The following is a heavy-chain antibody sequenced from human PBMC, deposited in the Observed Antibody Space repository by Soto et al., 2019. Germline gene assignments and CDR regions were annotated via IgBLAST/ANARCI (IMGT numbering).Heavy chain of an antibody. Sequence: GGSLRLSCVGSGFTFSNYGMHWVRQPPGKGLEWVALISDDGDKRYYADSVRGRLIISRDNSKDTLYLQMNSLGPDDTAVYFCAKARVRIVGANSFDFWGQGTPVTVSS. CDR2: ISDDGDKR. D-gene: IGHD1-26*01. CDR3: AKARVRIVGANSFDF. V-gene: IGHV3-30*18. J-gene: IGHJ4*02. CDR1: GFTFSNYG.